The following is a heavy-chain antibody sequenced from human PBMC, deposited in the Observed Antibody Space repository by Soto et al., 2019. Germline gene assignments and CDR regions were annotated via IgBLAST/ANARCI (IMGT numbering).Heavy chain of an antibody. CDR3: AHHGYSSGCYYYYYGMDV. D-gene: IGHD6-19*01. CDR2: IYWDDDK. V-gene: IGHV2-5*02. CDR1: GFSLSTSGVG. J-gene: IGHJ6*02. Sequence: SGPTLVNPTQTLTLTCTFSGFSLSTSGVGVGWIRQPPGKALEWLALIYWDDDKRYSPSLKSRLTITKDNSKNQVVLTMTNMDPVDTATYYCAHHGYSSGCYYYYYGMDVWGQGTTVTVSS.